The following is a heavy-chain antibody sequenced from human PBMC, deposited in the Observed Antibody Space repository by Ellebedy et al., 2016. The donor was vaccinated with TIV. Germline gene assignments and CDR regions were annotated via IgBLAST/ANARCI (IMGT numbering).Heavy chain of an antibody. V-gene: IGHV3-9*01. Sequence: SLKISCAASGFTFDDYAMHWVRQAPGKGLEWVSGISWNSGSIGYADSVKGRFTISRDNAKNSLYLQMNSLRAEDTALYYCAKDIHNPRSGAFKGFDPWGQGTLVTVSS. CDR3: AKDIHNPRSGAFKGFDP. CDR2: ISWNSGSI. CDR1: GFTFDDYA. J-gene: IGHJ5*02. D-gene: IGHD2-15*01.